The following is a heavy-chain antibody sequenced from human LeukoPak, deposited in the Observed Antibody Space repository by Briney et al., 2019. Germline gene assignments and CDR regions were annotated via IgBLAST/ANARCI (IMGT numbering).Heavy chain of an antibody. CDR2: IRYDGSNK. V-gene: IGHV3-30*02. CDR3: AKAGRGYCSSTSCYGPLNY. CDR1: GFTFSTFG. J-gene: IGHJ4*02. D-gene: IGHD2-2*01. Sequence: GGSLRLSCAESGFAASGFTFSTFGMHWVRQAPGKGLEWVAFIRYDGSNKYYADSVKGRFTISRDNSKNTLYLQMNSLRAEDTAVYYCAKAGRGYCSSTSCYGPLNYWGQGTLVTVSS.